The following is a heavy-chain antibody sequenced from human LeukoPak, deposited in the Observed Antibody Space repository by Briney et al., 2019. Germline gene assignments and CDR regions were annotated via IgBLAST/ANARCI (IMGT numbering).Heavy chain of an antibody. CDR1: GFTFSSNL. Sequence: GGSLRLSCAASGFTFSSNLMRWVRQAPGKGLEWVSSITSSGGSTYYAGSVKGRFTISRDNSKNTLYLQMNSLRAEDTAVYYCAKVSGSNPNFYFDYWGQGTLVTVSS. D-gene: IGHD1-26*01. V-gene: IGHV3-23*01. CDR3: AKVSGSNPNFYFDY. CDR2: ITSSGGST. J-gene: IGHJ4*02.